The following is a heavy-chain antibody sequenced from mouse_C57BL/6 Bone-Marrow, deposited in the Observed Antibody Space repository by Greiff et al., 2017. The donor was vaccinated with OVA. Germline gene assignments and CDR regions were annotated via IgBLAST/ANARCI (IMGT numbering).Heavy chain of an antibody. Sequence: EVKVEESGGGLVKPGGSLKLSCAASGFTFSSYTMSWVRQTPEKRLEWVATISGGGGNTYYPDSVKGRFTISRDNAKNTLYLQMSSLRSEDTALYYCARGITTVVAEAYWGQGTLVTVSA. CDR1: GFTFSSYT. CDR3: ARGITTVVAEAY. CDR2: ISGGGGNT. V-gene: IGHV5-9*01. J-gene: IGHJ3*01. D-gene: IGHD1-1*01.